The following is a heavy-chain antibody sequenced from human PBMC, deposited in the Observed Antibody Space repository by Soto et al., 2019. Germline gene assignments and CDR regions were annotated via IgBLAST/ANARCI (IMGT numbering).Heavy chain of an antibody. J-gene: IGHJ4*02. CDR1: GGSISSGGYY. V-gene: IGHV4-31*11. CDR3: ARRSSYRLIYYFDY. D-gene: IGHD3-16*02. Sequence: TSETLSLTCAVSGGSISSGGYYWSWIRQHPGKGLEWIGYIYYSGSTYYNPSLKSRVTISVDTSKNQFSLKLSSVTAADTAVYYCARRSSYRLIYYFDYWGQGTLVTVSS. CDR2: IYYSGST.